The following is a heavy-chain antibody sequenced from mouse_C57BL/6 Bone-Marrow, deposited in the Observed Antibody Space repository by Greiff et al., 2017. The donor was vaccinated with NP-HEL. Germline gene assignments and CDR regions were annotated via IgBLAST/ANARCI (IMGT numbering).Heavy chain of an antibody. J-gene: IGHJ3*01. Sequence: EVQVVESGAGLVQPGGSLSLSCAASGFTFTDYYMSWVRQPPGKALEWLGFIRNKANGYTTEYSASVKGRFTISRDNFQSNLYLQMNALRAEDSAAYYCARSAWAYWGQGTLVTVSA. V-gene: IGHV7-3*01. CDR1: GFTFTDYY. CDR3: ARSAWAY. CDR2: IRNKANGYTT. D-gene: IGHD6-1*01.